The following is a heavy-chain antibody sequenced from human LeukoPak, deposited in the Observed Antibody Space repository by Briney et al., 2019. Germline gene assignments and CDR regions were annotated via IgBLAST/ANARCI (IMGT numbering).Heavy chain of an antibody. D-gene: IGHD6-13*01. V-gene: IGHV3-21*01. CDR3: AREAGSSSWTYDY. CDR2: ISSSSSYI. CDR1: GFTFSSYG. Sequence: GGSLRLSCAASGFTFSSYGMHWVRQAPGKGLEWVSSISSSSSYIYYADSVKGRFTISRDNAKNSLYLQMNSLRAEDTAVYYCAREAGSSSWTYDYWGQGTLVTVSS. J-gene: IGHJ4*02.